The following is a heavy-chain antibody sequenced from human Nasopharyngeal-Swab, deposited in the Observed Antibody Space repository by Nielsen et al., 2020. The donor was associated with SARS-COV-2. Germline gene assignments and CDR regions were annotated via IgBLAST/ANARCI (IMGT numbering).Heavy chain of an antibody. Sequence: GESLKISCVASGLTFSNYGMHWVRQAPGKGLEWVAIISYDGSNKYHADSVKGRFTISKDNSKNTLYLQMSSLRADDTAVYYCAKERFYSGSGKYPRDFDYWGQGTLVTVSS. CDR2: ISYDGSNK. CDR3: AKERFYSGSGKYPRDFDY. J-gene: IGHJ4*02. D-gene: IGHD3-10*01. V-gene: IGHV3-30*18. CDR1: GLTFSNYG.